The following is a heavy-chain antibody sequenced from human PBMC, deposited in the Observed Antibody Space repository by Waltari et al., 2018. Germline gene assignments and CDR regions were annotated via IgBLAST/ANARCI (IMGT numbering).Heavy chain of an antibody. CDR1: GFTFSDYY. V-gene: IGHV3-11*04. J-gene: IGHJ4*01. D-gene: IGHD4-17*01. Sequence: QVQLVESGGGLVKPGGSLRLSCVASGFTFSDYYMSWIRQAPGKGLEWVSDISNVGTTMHYAESVKGRFTVSRDNANNSLFLQMNSLRAEDTAVYYCARDPYYGDNVFDYWGHGTLVTVSP. CDR2: ISNVGTTM. CDR3: ARDPYYGDNVFDY.